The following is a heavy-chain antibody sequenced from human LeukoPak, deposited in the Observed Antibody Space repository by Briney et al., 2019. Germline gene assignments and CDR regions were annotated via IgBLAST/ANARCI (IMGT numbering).Heavy chain of an antibody. CDR2: IYYSGST. D-gene: IGHD3-10*01. CDR3: ARAPSTYFYGLGTYSNYFDY. Sequence: PSETLSLTCTVSGGSISSYYWSWIRQPPGNGLERIGYIYYSGSTNYNPSLKSRVTISVDTSKNQFSLKLSSVTAADTAVYYCARAPSTYFYGLGTYSNYFDYWGQGTLVTVSS. J-gene: IGHJ4*02. CDR1: GGSISSYY. V-gene: IGHV4-59*01.